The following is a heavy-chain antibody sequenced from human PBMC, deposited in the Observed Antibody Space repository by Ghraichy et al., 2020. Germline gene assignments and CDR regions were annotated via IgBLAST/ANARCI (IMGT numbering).Heavy chain of an antibody. CDR3: ARGRHYYGSGDKFDY. D-gene: IGHD3-10*01. J-gene: IGHJ4*02. Sequence: GGSLRLSCAASGFTFSSYAMHWVRQAPGKGLEWVAVISYDGSNKYYADSVKGRFTISRDNSKNTLYLQMNSLRAEDTAVYYCARGRHYYGSGDKFDYWGQGTLVTVSS. V-gene: IGHV3-30*04. CDR1: GFTFSSYA. CDR2: ISYDGSNK.